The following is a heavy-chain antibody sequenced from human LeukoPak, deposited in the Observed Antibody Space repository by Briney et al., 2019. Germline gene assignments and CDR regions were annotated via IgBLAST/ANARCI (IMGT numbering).Heavy chain of an antibody. V-gene: IGHV3-33*01. CDR2: IWYDGSNK. J-gene: IGHJ4*02. D-gene: IGHD3-22*01. CDR3: AREGDYYDSSGYFDY. CDR1: GFTFSSYG. Sequence: GGSLRLSCAASGFTFSSYGMHWVRQAPGKGLEWVAAIWYDGSNKYYADSVKGRFTISRDNSKNTLHLQMNSLRAEDTAVYYCAREGDYYDSSGYFDYWGQGTLVTVSS.